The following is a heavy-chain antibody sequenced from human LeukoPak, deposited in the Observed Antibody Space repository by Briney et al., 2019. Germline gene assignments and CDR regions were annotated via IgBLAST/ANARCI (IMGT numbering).Heavy chain of an antibody. D-gene: IGHD3-3*01. J-gene: IGHJ5*02. Sequence: SETLSLTCTVSGGSISSYYWSWIRQPPGKGLEWIGYIYYSGSTNYNPSLKSRVTISVDTSKNQFSLKLSSVTAADTAVYYCARNVYYDFWSGYYHWFDPWGQGTLVTVSS. CDR1: GGSISSYY. CDR2: IYYSGST. V-gene: IGHV4-59*01. CDR3: ARNVYYDFWSGYYHWFDP.